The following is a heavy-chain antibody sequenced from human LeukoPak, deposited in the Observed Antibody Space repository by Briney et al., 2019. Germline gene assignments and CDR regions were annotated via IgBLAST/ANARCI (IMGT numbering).Heavy chain of an antibody. V-gene: IGHV3-21*01. CDR3: ARDIPRWGMREGVVVPAALEVFDY. CDR1: GFTFSSYS. Sequence: GGSLRLSCAASGFTFSSYSMNWVRQAPGKGLEWVSSISSSSSYIYYADSVKGRFTISRDNAKNSLYLQMNSLRAEDTAVYDCARDIPRWGMREGVVVPAALEVFDYWGQGTLVTVSS. J-gene: IGHJ4*02. D-gene: IGHD2-2*01. CDR2: ISSSSSYI.